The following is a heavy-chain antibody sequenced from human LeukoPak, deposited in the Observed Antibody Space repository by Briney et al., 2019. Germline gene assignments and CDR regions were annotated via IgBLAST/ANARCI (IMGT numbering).Heavy chain of an antibody. V-gene: IGHV4-39*07. CDR1: GGSISSGGYY. Sequence: SETLSLTCAVSGGSISSGGYYWSWIRQHPGKGLEWIGEIYHSGSTNYNPSLKSRVTISVDKSKNQFSLKLSSVTAADTAVYYCARLGSGSYFDYWGQGTLVTVSS. CDR2: IYHSGST. J-gene: IGHJ4*02. D-gene: IGHD1-26*01. CDR3: ARLGSGSYFDY.